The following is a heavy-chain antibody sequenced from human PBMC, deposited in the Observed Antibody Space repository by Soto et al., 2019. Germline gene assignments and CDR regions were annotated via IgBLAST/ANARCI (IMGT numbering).Heavy chain of an antibody. V-gene: IGHV1-69*13. J-gene: IGHJ6*02. CDR3: ARDWVLRFLEWLFEAFDYYGMDV. CDR1: GGTFSSYA. CDR2: IIPIFGTA. D-gene: IGHD3-3*01. Sequence: GASVKVSCKASGGTFSSYAIGWVRQAPGQGLEWMGGIIPIFGTANYAQKFQGRVTITADESTSTAYMELSSLRSEDTAVYYCARDWVLRFLEWLFEAFDYYGMDVWGQGTTVTVSS.